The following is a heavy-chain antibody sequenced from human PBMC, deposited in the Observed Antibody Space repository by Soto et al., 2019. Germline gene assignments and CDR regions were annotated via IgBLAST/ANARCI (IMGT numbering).Heavy chain of an antibody. J-gene: IGHJ6*02. Sequence: QVQLVQSGAEVKKPGSSVKVSCKTSGGTFSSYAISWVRQAPGQGLEWMGGIIPIFGTANYAQKFQGRVTITADESTSTAYMELSSLRSEDTAVYYCAREPRWYAFADYGMDVWGQGTTVTVSS. CDR3: AREPRWYAFADYGMDV. V-gene: IGHV1-69*01. CDR1: GGTFSSYA. D-gene: IGHD6-13*01. CDR2: IIPIFGTA.